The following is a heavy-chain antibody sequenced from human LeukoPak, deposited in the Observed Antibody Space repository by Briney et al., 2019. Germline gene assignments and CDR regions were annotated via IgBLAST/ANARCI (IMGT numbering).Heavy chain of an antibody. Sequence: ASVKVSCKASGYTFTSYGISWVRQAPGQGLEWMGWISAYNGNTNYAQKLQGRVTMTTDTSTSTAYMELRSLRSDDTAVYYCARDRELNYYDSLEAFDIWGQGTMVTVSS. CDR2: ISAYNGNT. D-gene: IGHD3-22*01. J-gene: IGHJ3*02. CDR1: GYTFTSYG. CDR3: ARDRELNYYDSLEAFDI. V-gene: IGHV1-18*01.